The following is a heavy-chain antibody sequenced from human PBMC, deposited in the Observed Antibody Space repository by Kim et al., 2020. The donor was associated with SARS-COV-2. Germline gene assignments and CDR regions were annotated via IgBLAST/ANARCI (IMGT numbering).Heavy chain of an antibody. Sequence: GGSLRLSCAASGFTFSSYWMHWVRQAPGKGLVWVSRINSDGSSTSYADSVKGRFTISRDNAKNTLYLQMNSLRAEDTAVYYCARERAAAGKMKYFDLWGRGTLVTVSS. CDR2: INSDGSST. J-gene: IGHJ2*01. V-gene: IGHV3-74*01. CDR3: ARERAAAGKMKYFDL. D-gene: IGHD6-13*01. CDR1: GFTFSSYW.